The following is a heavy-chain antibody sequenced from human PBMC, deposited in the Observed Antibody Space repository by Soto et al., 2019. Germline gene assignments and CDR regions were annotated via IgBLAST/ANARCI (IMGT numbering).Heavy chain of an antibody. J-gene: IGHJ4*02. D-gene: IGHD6-19*01. CDR1: GFTFSSYA. CDR2: ISYDGSNK. V-gene: IGHV3-30-3*01. Sequence: GGSLRLSCAASGFTFSSYAMHWVRQAPGKGLEWVAVISYDGSNKYYADSVKGRFTISRDDSKNTLYLQMNSLRAEDTAVYYCARDFSLAVAGPVSPLDYWGQGTLVTVSS. CDR3: ARDFSLAVAGPVSPLDY.